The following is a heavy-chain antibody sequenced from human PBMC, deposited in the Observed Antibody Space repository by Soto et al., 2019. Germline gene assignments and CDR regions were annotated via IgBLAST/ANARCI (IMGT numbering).Heavy chain of an antibody. CDR2: ISSSGSTI. CDR3: ARTNWGTYYYYGMDV. CDR1: GFTFSSYE. V-gene: IGHV3-48*03. D-gene: IGHD7-27*01. J-gene: IGHJ6*02. Sequence: EVQLVESGGGLVQPGGSLRLSCAASGFTFSSYEMNWVRQAPGKGLEWVSYISSSGSTIYYADSVKGRFTISRDNAKKSLYLQMNSLRAEDTAVYDCARTNWGTYYYYGMDVWGQGTTVTVSS.